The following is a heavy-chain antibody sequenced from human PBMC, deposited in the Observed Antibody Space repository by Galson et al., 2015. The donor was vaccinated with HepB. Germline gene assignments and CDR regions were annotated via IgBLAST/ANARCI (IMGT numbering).Heavy chain of an antibody. J-gene: IGHJ4*02. D-gene: IGHD6-19*01. CDR2: ISYDESHK. CDR1: GFTFSSYG. CDR3: AKGYGWYSGPDY. V-gene: IGHV3-30*18. Sequence: SLRLSCAASGFTFSSYGMHWVRQAPGKGLEWVAAISYDESHKSYADSVKGRFTISRDNSKNTLYMQMNSLRAEDTAVYYCAKGYGWYSGPDYWGQGTLVTVSS.